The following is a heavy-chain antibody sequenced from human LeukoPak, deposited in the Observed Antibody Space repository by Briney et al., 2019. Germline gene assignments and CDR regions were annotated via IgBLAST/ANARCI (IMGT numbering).Heavy chain of an antibody. V-gene: IGHV4-59*08. Sequence: SETLSLTCTVSGGSISSYYWSWIRQPPGKGLEWIGYIYYSGSTNYNPSLKSRVTISVDTSKNQFSLKLSPVTAADTAVYYCARRGGSSSSAFDYWGQGTLVTVSS. CDR3: ARRGGSSSSAFDY. D-gene: IGHD6-13*01. CDR2: IYYSGST. CDR1: GGSISSYY. J-gene: IGHJ4*02.